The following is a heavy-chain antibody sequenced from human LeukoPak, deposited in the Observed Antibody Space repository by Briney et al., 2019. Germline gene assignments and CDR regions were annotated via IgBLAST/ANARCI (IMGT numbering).Heavy chain of an antibody. V-gene: IGHV4-39*07. CDR2: IYYSGST. CDR3: ARSGEGYYYGMDV. J-gene: IGHJ6*02. Sequence: SETLSLTCTVSGGSISSSSYYWGWIRQPPGKGLEWIGSIYYSGSTNYNPSLKSRVTISVDTSKNQFSLKLSSVTAADTAVYYCARSGEGYYYGMDVWGQGTTVTVSS. CDR1: GGSISSSSYY. D-gene: IGHD2-15*01.